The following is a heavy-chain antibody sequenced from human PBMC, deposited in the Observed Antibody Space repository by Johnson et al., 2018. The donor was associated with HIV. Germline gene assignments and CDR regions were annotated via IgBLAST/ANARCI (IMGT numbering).Heavy chain of an antibody. V-gene: IGHV3-66*01. D-gene: IGHD4-17*01. Sequence: VQLVESGGGLVLPGGSLRLSCAASGITVSSNYMTWVRQGPGKGLEWVSVLNSGGGTYYADSVQGRFTISRDNSKNTLYLQMTSLRAEDTAVYYCARIPDYGDYGDAFDIWGQGTMVTVSS. CDR3: ARIPDYGDYGDAFDI. CDR2: LNSGGGT. CDR1: GITVSSNY. J-gene: IGHJ3*02.